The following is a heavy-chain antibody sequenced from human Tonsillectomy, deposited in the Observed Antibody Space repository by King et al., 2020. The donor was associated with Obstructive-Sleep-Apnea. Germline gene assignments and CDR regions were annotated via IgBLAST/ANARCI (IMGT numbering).Heavy chain of an antibody. CDR1: GFTFSSYG. V-gene: IGHV3-30*18. J-gene: IGHJ4*02. Sequence: QVQLVESGGGVVQPGRSLRLSCAASGFTFSSYGMHWVRQAPGKGLEWVAVISYDGSNKYYADSVKGRFTISRDNSKNTLYLQMNSLRAEDTAVYYCAKDRGTYSSSCPDYWGQGTLVTVSS. D-gene: IGHD6-13*01. CDR2: ISYDGSNK. CDR3: AKDRGTYSSSCPDY.